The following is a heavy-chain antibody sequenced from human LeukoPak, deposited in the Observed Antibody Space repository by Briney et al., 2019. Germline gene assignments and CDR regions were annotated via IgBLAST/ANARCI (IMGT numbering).Heavy chain of an antibody. J-gene: IGHJ4*02. Sequence: SETLSLTCSVSGGSINSYWWSWIRQPAGKGLEFIGRIYTTGMTNYNPSLKSRVSMSVDTSKNQFSLELRSVTAADTAVYYCARYGSGSYHFDYWGQGTLVTVSS. D-gene: IGHD3-10*01. CDR2: IYTTGMT. CDR1: GGSINSYW. V-gene: IGHV4-4*07. CDR3: ARYGSGSYHFDY.